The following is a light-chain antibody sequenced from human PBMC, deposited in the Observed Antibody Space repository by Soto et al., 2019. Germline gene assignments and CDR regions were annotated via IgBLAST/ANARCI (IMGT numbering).Light chain of an antibody. CDR1: QRMSSNY. J-gene: IGKJ2*01. V-gene: IGKV3-20*01. CDR3: QQYGTAPPRYT. Sequence: ELVLTQSPGTLSLSPGERATLSCRASQRMSSNYLAWYQQKPGQAPRLLIYATSSRATGSPDRFSGSGSGTDFTLTISGLEPEDSAVYFCQQYGTAPPRYTFGQGTKLEIK. CDR2: ATS.